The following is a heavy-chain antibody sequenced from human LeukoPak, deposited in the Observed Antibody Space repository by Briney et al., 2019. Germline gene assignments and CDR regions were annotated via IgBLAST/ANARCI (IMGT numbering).Heavy chain of an antibody. Sequence: GGSLRLSCAASRFTVSSNYMSWVRQAPGKGLEWVSIIYSGGSTYYADSVKGRFTISIDDSKNSLYLQMNSLRAEDTAVYYCGTVMRGSYSFDYWGQGTLVTVSS. J-gene: IGHJ4*02. CDR2: IYSGGST. D-gene: IGHD1-26*01. CDR1: RFTVSSNY. CDR3: GTVMRGSYSFDY. V-gene: IGHV3-53*01.